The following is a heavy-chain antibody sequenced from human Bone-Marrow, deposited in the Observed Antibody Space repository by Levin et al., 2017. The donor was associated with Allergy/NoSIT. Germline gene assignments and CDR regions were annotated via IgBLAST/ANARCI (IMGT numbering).Heavy chain of an antibody. CDR1: GFTFDNYA. J-gene: IGHJ4*02. D-gene: IGHD2-15*01. CDR3: AKRGGYCSGGICPYYFDY. Sequence: GGSLRLSCEASGFTFDNYAITWVRQAPGKGLEWVSAISGDARHIYYADSVKGRFTISRDRAKYTVYLQMNSLRVEDTAVYYCAKRGGYCSGGICPYYFDYWGQGTLVTVSS. CDR2: ISGDARHI. V-gene: IGHV3-23*01.